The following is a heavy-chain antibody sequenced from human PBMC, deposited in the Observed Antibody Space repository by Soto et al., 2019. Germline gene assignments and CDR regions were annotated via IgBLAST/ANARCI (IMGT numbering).Heavy chain of an antibody. V-gene: IGHV3-30*18. CDR2: ISYDGSNK. Sequence: WWSLRLSCAASGFTFSSYGMHWVRQAPCKGLEWVAVISYDGSNKYYADSVKVRFTISRDTSKNTLYLQMNSLRAGDRAVYYCAKFSGGWPYGGQGPRVTVSS. CDR3: AKFSGGWPY. CDR1: GFTFSSYG. J-gene: IGHJ4*02. D-gene: IGHD6-19*01.